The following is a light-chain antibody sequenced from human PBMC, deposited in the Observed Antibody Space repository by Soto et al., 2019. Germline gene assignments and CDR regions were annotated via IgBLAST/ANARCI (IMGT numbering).Light chain of an antibody. V-gene: IGKV3-20*01. CDR1: ESVSNNY. Sequence: EIVLTQSPDTLSLSPGERATLSCRASESVSNNYLAWYQQKPGQAPKFLIYDASSRATGIPDRFSGSGSGTDFTLTISRLEPEDCAVYYCQQYGRSPLTFGGGTKVEIK. J-gene: IGKJ4*01. CDR2: DAS. CDR3: QQYGRSPLT.